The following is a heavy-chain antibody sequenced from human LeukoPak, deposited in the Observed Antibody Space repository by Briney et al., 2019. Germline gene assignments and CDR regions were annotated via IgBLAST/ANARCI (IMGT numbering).Heavy chain of an antibody. J-gene: IGHJ4*02. CDR3: ARVGATGYSSGWYNFDY. D-gene: IGHD6-19*01. V-gene: IGHV3-66*01. CDR2: IYSGGST. CDR1: GFTVSSNY. Sequence: PGGSLRLSCAASGFTVSSNYMSWVRQAPGKGLEWVSVIYSGGSTYYADSVKGRFTISRDNSKNTLYLQMNSLRAEDTAAYYCARVGATGYSSGWYNFDYWGQGTLVTVSS.